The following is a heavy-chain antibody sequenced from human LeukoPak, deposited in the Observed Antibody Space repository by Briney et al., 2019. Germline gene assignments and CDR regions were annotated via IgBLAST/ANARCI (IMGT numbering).Heavy chain of an antibody. Sequence: GGSLRLSCAASGFTFSSFAISWGRQIPGRGLEWLSSVSDSGGSTYSADSVKGRLTISRDNSKNTLYLQMNNLKVEDTAVYYSATYPAGGITFYSETSGYLDFWGQGTLVTVSS. D-gene: IGHD3-9*01. CDR1: GFTFSSFA. CDR3: ATYPAGGITFYSETSGYLDF. CDR2: VSDSGGST. V-gene: IGHV3-23*01. J-gene: IGHJ4*02.